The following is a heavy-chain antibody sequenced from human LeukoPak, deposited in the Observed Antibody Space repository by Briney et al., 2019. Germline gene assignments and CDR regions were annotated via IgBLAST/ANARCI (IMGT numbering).Heavy chain of an antibody. Sequence: SETLSLTCTVSGGSVNSGSYYWSWIRQPPGKGLEWIGFIYYSGSTNYNPSLKSRVNISLDTFKNQFSLKVSSVTAADTAVYYCARVHSFNWFDPWGQGTLVIVSS. D-gene: IGHD2-15*01. CDR1: GGSVNSGSYY. V-gene: IGHV4-61*01. J-gene: IGHJ5*02. CDR3: ARVHSFNWFDP. CDR2: IYYSGST.